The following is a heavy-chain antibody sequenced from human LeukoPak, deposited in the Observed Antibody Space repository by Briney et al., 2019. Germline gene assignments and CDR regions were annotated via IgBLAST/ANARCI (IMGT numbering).Heavy chain of an antibody. CDR3: AKVYDFRSGSNTYYFDY. J-gene: IGHJ4*02. CDR1: GFTFSNYA. V-gene: IGHV3-23*01. D-gene: IGHD3-3*01. Sequence: GGSLRLSCAVSGFTFSNYAMSWVRQAPGKGLEWVSAISGSGGSAYYADSVKGRFTISRDNSKNTLYLQMNSLRAEDTAVYYCAKVYDFRSGSNTYYFDYWGQGTLVTVSS. CDR2: ISGSGGSA.